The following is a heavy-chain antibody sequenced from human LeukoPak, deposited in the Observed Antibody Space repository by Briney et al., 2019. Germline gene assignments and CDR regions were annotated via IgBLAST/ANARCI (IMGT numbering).Heavy chain of an antibody. V-gene: IGHV3-11*04. Sequence: GGPLRLSCAASGFTFSDYYMSWIRQAPGKGLEWVSYISSSGSTIYYADSVKGRFTISRDNAKNSLYLQMNSLRAEDTAVYYCARDSGSYYVYYYMDVWGKGTTVTVSS. CDR3: ARDSGSYYVYYYMDV. CDR2: ISSSGSTI. D-gene: IGHD1-26*01. CDR1: GFTFSDYY. J-gene: IGHJ6*03.